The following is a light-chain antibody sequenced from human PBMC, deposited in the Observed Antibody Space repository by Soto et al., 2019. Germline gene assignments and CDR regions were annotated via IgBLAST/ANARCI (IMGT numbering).Light chain of an antibody. Sequence: SQSVSSSYLAWYQQRPGQAPRLLIYGASSRATGIPDRFSGSGSGTDFTHTISMLEPDDFGVDYCMQRASSRIAFGQGT. V-gene: IGKV3-20*01. CDR1: QSVSSSY. CDR3: MQRASSRIA. CDR2: GAS. J-gene: IGKJ1*01.